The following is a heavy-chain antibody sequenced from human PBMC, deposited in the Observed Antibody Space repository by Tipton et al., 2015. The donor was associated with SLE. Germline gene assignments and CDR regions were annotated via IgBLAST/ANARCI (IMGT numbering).Heavy chain of an antibody. V-gene: IGHV5-10-1*01. Sequence: VQLVQSGAEVKKPGESLKISCKGSGYSFTSYWIGWVRQMPGKGLEWMGRIDPSDSYTNYSPSFQGHVTISADKSISTAYLQWSSLKASDTAMYYGARPNYYDSSGYYSWGQGTLVTVSS. J-gene: IGHJ4*02. CDR1: GYSFTSYW. CDR3: ARPNYYDSSGYYS. CDR2: IDPSDSYT. D-gene: IGHD3-22*01.